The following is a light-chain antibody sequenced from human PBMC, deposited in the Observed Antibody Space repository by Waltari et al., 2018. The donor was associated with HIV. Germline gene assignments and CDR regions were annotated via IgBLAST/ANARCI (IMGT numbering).Light chain of an antibody. CDR3: SSYTSSNIYV. V-gene: IGLV2-18*02. CDR1: SSDVGAYDR. CDR2: EVI. Sequence: QSALTQPPSVSGSPGQSVTISCTGTSSDVGAYDRISWYHQPPGPAPKLMTYEVIYRPSGVPDRFSGSKSGNTASLTISGLQAEDEGDYYCSSYTSSNIYVFGTATTVTVL. J-gene: IGLJ1*01.